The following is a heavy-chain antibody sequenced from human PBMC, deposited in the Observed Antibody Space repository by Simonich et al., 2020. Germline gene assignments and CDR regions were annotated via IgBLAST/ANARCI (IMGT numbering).Heavy chain of an antibody. V-gene: IGHV1-2*02. CDR3: ARGRLTGDKGAFDI. J-gene: IGHJ3*02. Sequence: QVQLVQSGAEVKKPGASVKVSCKASGYTFTGYYLHWVRQAPGQGLGWRGWINPNSGGTNYAQKFQGRVTMTRDTSISTAYMELSRLRSDDTAVYYCARGRLTGDKGAFDIWGQGTMVTVSS. CDR2: INPNSGGT. D-gene: IGHD7-27*01. CDR1: GYTFTGYY.